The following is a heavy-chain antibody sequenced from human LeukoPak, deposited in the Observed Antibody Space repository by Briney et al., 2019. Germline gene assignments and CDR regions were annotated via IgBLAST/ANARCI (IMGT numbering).Heavy chain of an antibody. J-gene: IGHJ4*02. CDR2: VSGRDDST. Sequence: GGSLRLSYAASGFTFSNYAMSWARQAPGKGLEWVSAVSGRDDSTYYADSVKGRFTISRDNSKNTLYLQMNSLRAEDTAVYYCAKWGDYDSLTGYYDSDYWGQGNLVTVSS. CDR3: AKWGDYDSLTGYYDSDY. D-gene: IGHD3-9*01. CDR1: GFTFSNYA. V-gene: IGHV3-23*01.